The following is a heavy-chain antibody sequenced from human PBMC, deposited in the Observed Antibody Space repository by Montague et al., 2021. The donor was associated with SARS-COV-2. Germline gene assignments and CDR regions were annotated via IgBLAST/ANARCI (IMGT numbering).Heavy chain of an antibody. V-gene: IGHV4-39*01. D-gene: IGHD3-22*01. CDR3: ARQVGTMIEAVITKIRNYFDY. CDR2: IYYSGST. CDR1: GGSISSSSYY. J-gene: IGHJ4*02. Sequence: SETLSLTCTVSGGSISSSSYYWGWIRQPPGKGLEWIGSIYYSGSTYYNPSLKSRVTISVDTSKNQFSLKLSSVTAADTAVYYCARQVGTMIEAVITKIRNYFDYWGQGTLVTVSS.